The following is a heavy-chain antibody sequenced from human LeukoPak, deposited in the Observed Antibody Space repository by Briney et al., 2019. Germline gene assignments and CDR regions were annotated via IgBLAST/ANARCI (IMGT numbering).Heavy chain of an antibody. D-gene: IGHD3-16*02. CDR1: GFTFSSYA. CDR2: ISGSGGST. Sequence: GGSLRLSCAASGFTFSSYAMSWVRQAPGKGLEWVSAISGSGGSTYYADSVKGRFTISRDNAKNSLYLQMNSLRAEDTAVYYCARGLSLRPYWGQGTLVTVSS. CDR3: ARGLSLRPY. J-gene: IGHJ4*02. V-gene: IGHV3-23*01.